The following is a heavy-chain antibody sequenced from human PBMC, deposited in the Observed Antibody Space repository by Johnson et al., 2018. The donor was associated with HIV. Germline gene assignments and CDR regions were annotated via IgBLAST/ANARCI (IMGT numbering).Heavy chain of an antibody. J-gene: IGHJ3*01. CDR3: AKDLGGYKDDEWSTDYYDWSTAYPVQDPRAVAGAFDL. CDR2: ISSDGSNK. CDR1: GFTFTNYA. V-gene: IGHV3-30*18. D-gene: IGHD3-3*01. Sequence: QVQLVESGGGVVQPGGSLRLSCTASGFTFTNYAMDWVRQAPGKGLEWVAFISSDGSNKYYSESVKGRFTISRDNSKHTPSVQLNSMRTEDTAVYYCAKDLGGYKDDEWSTDYYDWSTAYPVQDPRAVAGAFDLWGQGTMVTVSS.